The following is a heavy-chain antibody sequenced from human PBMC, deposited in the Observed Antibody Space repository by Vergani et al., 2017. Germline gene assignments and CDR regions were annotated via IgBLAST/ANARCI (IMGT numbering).Heavy chain of an antibody. CDR2: ISNDGSKK. CDR1: GYSFSSHA. V-gene: IGHV3-30*03. J-gene: IGHJ5*02. CDR3: ARGNYYGSGTYVDP. Sequence: QVQLAESGGGRVQPGRSLRLSCAASGYSFSSHAIHWVRQAPGKGLEWVAVISNDGSKKYYADSVKGRFTISRDNSKNTLDLQMNSLRTQDTAVYYCARGNYYGSGTYVDPWVQGTLVTVSS. D-gene: IGHD3-10*01.